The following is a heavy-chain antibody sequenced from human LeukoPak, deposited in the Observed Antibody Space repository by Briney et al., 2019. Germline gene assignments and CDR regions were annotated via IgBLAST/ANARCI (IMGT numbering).Heavy chain of an antibody. CDR3: ARDPWMATGNWFDP. Sequence: SSETLSLTCTVSSGSISSSSYYWGWIRQPPGKGLEWIGSIYYSGSTYYNPSLKSRVTISVDTSKNQFSLKLSSVTAADTAVYYCARDPWMATGNWFDPWGQGTLVTVSS. V-gene: IGHV4-39*07. CDR2: IYYSGST. D-gene: IGHD5-24*01. J-gene: IGHJ5*02. CDR1: SGSISSSSYY.